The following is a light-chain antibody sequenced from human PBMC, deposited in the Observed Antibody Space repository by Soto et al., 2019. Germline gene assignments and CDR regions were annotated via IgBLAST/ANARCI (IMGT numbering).Light chain of an antibody. CDR1: LSVSYNF. V-gene: IGKV3-20*01. Sequence: EIVLTQSPGTLSLSPGERATLSCRASLSVSYNFLAWYQQKPGQAPRLLIYGASSRATGIPDRFSGSGSGTDFTLTISRLEPEDFAVYYCQQYGSSPLTFGGGTKVEIK. CDR3: QQYGSSPLT. CDR2: GAS. J-gene: IGKJ4*01.